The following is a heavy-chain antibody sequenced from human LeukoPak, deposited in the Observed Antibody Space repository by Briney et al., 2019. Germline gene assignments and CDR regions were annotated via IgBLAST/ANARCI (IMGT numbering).Heavy chain of an antibody. Sequence: GGSLRLSCAASGFTFSVYWMLRVRQAPGKGPVWVSRIDSDGSRTTYADSVRGRFTISRDNAKNTRYLQMSSLRGEDTAVYYCARAASMHSPDYWGQGTLVTVSS. CDR3: ARAASMHSPDY. V-gene: IGHV3-74*01. D-gene: IGHD2/OR15-2a*01. J-gene: IGHJ4*02. CDR1: GFTFSVYW. CDR2: IDSDGSRT.